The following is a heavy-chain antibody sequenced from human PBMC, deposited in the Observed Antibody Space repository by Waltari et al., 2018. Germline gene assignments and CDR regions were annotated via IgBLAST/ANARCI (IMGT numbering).Heavy chain of an antibody. J-gene: IGHJ2*01. CDR2: ISWNSGSI. CDR3: AKDRSPFFSGSSASEYFDL. D-gene: IGHD2-15*01. Sequence: EVQLVESGGGLVQPGRSLRLSCAASGFTFDDYAMHWVRQAPGKGLEWVSGISWNSGSIGYADSVKGRFTISRDNAKNSLYLQMNSLRAEDMALYYCAKDRSPFFSGSSASEYFDLWGRGTLVTVSS. CDR1: GFTFDDYA. V-gene: IGHV3-9*03.